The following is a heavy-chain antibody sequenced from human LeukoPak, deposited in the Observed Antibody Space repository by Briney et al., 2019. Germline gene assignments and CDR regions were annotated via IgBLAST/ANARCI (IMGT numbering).Heavy chain of an antibody. CDR1: GFTFSSYA. CDR3: AKDDYSNDWFAP. V-gene: IGHV3-23*01. CDR2: ISGSGGST. J-gene: IGHJ5*02. D-gene: IGHD4-11*01. Sequence: GGSLRLSCAASGFTFSSYAMSWVREAPGKGLEWVSAISGSGGSTYYGDSVKGRFTISRDNSKNTLYLKMNSLRPEATPVYYCAKDDYSNDWFAPWGQGTLVTVSS.